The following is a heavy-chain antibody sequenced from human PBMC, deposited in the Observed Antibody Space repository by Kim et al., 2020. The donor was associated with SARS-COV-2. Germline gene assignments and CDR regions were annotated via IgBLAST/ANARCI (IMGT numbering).Heavy chain of an antibody. CDR2: ISGSGGST. CDR3: AKIYGSGTYNNLFDY. D-gene: IGHD3-10*01. J-gene: IGHJ4*02. V-gene: IGHV3-23*01. CDR1: GFTFSSYA. Sequence: GGSLRLSCAASGFTFSSYAMSWVRQAPGKGLEWVSLISGSGGSTYYADSVKGRFTISRDNSENTLYLQMNSLRAEDLAVYYCAKIYGSGTYNNLFDYWGQGTLVTVSS.